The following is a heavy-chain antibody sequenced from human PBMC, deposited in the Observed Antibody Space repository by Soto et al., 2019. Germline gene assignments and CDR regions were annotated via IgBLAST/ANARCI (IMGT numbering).Heavy chain of an antibody. CDR3: ARELHDVVVVPAALWGRRDYSYGMDV. D-gene: IGHD2-2*01. Sequence: SQTLSLTCAISGDSVSSNSAAWNWIRQSPSRGLEWLGRTYYRSKWYNDYAVSVKSRITINPDTSKNQFSLQLNSVTPEDTAVYYCARELHDVVVVPAALWGRRDYSYGMDVWGQGTTVTVS. V-gene: IGHV6-1*01. CDR1: GDSVSSNSAA. J-gene: IGHJ6*02. CDR2: TYYRSKWYN.